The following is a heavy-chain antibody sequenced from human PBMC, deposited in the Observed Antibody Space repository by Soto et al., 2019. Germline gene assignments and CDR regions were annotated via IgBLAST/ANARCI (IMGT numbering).Heavy chain of an antibody. CDR3: ARDGGDYNWNYDFEH. CDR2: IWYDGSDT. D-gene: IGHD1-7*01. V-gene: IGHV3-33*01. CDR1: GFTFSNYG. Sequence: GGSLRLSCAASGFTFSNYGMHWVRQAPGKGLEWVAIIWYDGSDTHCADPVKDRFTISRDNSKNTLYLQMNSLRAEDTAVYYCARDGGDYNWNYDFEHWGLGTLVTVSS. J-gene: IGHJ4*02.